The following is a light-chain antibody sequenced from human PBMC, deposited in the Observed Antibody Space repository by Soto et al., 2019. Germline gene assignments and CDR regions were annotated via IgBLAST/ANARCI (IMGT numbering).Light chain of an antibody. Sequence: QAVVTQSPSASGTPGQRVTISCSGSSSNIGSNTVNWYQHLPGTAPKLLIYSNNERPSGVPDRFSGSKSGTSASLAISGLQSEDEADYYCAAWDDSLNGPVFGGGTKLTVL. CDR2: SNN. J-gene: IGLJ2*01. CDR3: AAWDDSLNGPV. CDR1: SSNIGSNT. V-gene: IGLV1-44*01.